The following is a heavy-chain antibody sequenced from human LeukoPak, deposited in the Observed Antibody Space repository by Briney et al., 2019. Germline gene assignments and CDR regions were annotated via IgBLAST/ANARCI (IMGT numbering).Heavy chain of an antibody. D-gene: IGHD3-22*01. Sequence: GGSLRLSCAASGLTFSSYGMHWVRQAPGKGLEWVAVIWYDGSNKYYADSVKGRFTISRDNSKNTLYLQMNSLRAEDTAVYYCARDPQHYYDSSGSRYFDLWGRGTLVTVSS. CDR3: ARDPQHYYDSSGSRYFDL. CDR1: GLTFSSYG. CDR2: IWYDGSNK. J-gene: IGHJ2*01. V-gene: IGHV3-33*01.